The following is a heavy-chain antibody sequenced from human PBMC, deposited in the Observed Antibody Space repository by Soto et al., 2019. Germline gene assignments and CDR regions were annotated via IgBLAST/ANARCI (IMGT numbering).Heavy chain of an antibody. CDR1: GFTFSSYW. V-gene: IGHV3-7*04. Sequence: GGSLRLSCTASGFTFSSYWMTWVRQAPGKGLEWVANIKEDGSEKYFVDSVRGRFTISRDNAKSSLYLQMNSLRAEDTAMYYCARDLTFWGQGTLVTVSS. CDR3: ARDLTF. J-gene: IGHJ4*02. CDR2: IKEDGSEK.